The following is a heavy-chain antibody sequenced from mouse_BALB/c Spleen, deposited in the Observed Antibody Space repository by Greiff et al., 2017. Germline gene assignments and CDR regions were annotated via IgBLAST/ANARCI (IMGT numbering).Heavy chain of an antibody. D-gene: IGHD2-3*01. CDR2: IWSGGST. J-gene: IGHJ4*01. CDR3: ASHYDVYYYAMDY. Sequence: VQVVESGPGLVQPSQSLSITCTVSGFSLTSYGVHWVRQSPGKGLEWLGVIWSGGSTDYNAAFISRLSISKDNSKSQVFFKMNSLQANDTAIYYCASHYDVYYYAMDYWGQGTSVTVSS. V-gene: IGHV2-2*02. CDR1: GFSLTSYG.